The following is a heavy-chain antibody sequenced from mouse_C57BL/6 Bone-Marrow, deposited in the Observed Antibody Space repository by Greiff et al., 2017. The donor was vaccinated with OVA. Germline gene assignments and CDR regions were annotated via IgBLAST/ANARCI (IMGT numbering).Heavy chain of an antibody. CDR1: GYSITSGYY. CDR2: ISYDGSN. V-gene: IGHV3-6*01. Sequence: VQLKQSGPCLVKPSQSLSLTCSVTGYSITSGYYWNWIRQFPGNKLEWMGYISYDGSNNYNPSLKNRISITRDTSKNQFFLKLNSVTTEDTATYYCAREDDYPFAYWGQGTLVTVSA. J-gene: IGHJ3*01. CDR3: AREDDYPFAY. D-gene: IGHD2-4*01.